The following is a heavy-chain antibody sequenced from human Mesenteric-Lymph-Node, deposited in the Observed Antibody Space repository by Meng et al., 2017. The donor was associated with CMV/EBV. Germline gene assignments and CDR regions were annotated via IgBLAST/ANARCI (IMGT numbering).Heavy chain of an antibody. Sequence: GESLKISCAASGFIFTNYAMGWVRQAPGKGLEWVSIIYSGSSNTFYADSVKGRFTISRDNSKNTVFLQMNRLRAGDTAVYYCAKGIHVRYCTTSSCYGSLFDDWGQGTLVTVSS. CDR3: AKGIHVRYCTTSSCYGSLFDD. CDR2: IYSGSSNT. J-gene: IGHJ5*02. V-gene: IGHV3-23*03. CDR1: GFIFTNYA. D-gene: IGHD2-8*01.